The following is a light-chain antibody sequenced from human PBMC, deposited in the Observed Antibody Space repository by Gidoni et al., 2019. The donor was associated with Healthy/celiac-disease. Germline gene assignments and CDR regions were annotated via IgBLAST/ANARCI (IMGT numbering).Light chain of an antibody. CDR2: DAS. J-gene: IGKJ3*01. CDR3: QQRSNWPPV. CDR1: QSVSSY. Sequence: EIVLTQSPATLSLPPGERASQSVSSYLAWYQQKPGQAPRLLIYDASNRATGIPARFSGSGSGTDFTLTISSLEPEDFAVYYCQQRSNWPPVFGPGTKVDIK. V-gene: IGKV3-11*01.